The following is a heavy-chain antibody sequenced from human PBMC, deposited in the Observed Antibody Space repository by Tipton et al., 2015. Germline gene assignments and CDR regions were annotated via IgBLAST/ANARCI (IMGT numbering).Heavy chain of an antibody. CDR3: ARGPGGPPGITYTWFDP. Sequence: QLVQSGAEVKKPGSSLKVSCKASGLYFNSNVFIWVKQVPGRGLEWVGGVDPFSRLSTYAQNFEGRVTISADGSTNTVYMDLSGLRSDDTAIYYCARGPGGPPGITYTWFDPWGQGTQVTVSS. J-gene: IGHJ5*02. CDR1: GLYFNSNV. CDR2: VDPFSRLS. V-gene: IGHV1-69*01. D-gene: IGHD1-1*01.